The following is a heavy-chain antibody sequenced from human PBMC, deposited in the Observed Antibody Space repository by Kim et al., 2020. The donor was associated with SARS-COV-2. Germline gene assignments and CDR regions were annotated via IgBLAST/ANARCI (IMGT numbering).Heavy chain of an antibody. Sequence: GGSLRLSCAASGFTFSSYGMHWVRQAPGKGLEWVALIWYDGSNKYFADSVKGRFTISRDNSKNTLYLQMNSLRAEDTAVYYCARESGGYYYGSGTSGDYYGMDVWGQGTTVTVSS. D-gene: IGHD3-10*01. V-gene: IGHV3-33*01. CDR3: ARESGGYYYGSGTSGDYYGMDV. CDR2: IWYDGSNK. CDR1: GFTFSSYG. J-gene: IGHJ6*02.